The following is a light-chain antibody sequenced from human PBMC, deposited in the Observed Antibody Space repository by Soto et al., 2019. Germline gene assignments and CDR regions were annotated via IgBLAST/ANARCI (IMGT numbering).Light chain of an antibody. V-gene: IGKV1-39*01. CDR3: QQSYSTPQT. J-gene: IGKJ2*01. Sequence: DIQMTQSPSSLSASVGDSVNITCRASQSISSYINWYQQKPGKAPKLLIYAASSLQSGVPSRFSGSGSRTDFTLTISSLQPEDFATYYCQQSYSTPQTFGQGTKLEIK. CDR2: AAS. CDR1: QSISSY.